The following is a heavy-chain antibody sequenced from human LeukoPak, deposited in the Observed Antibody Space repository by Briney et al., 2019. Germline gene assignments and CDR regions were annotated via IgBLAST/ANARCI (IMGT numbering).Heavy chain of an antibody. V-gene: IGHV1-69*04. D-gene: IGHD5-24*01. Sequence: SVKVSCKASGGTFSSYAISWVRQAPGQGLEWMGRIIPILGIANYAQKFQGRVTITADRSTSTAYMELSSLRSEDTAVYYCAREMATGFNGAFDIWGQGTMVTVSS. CDR1: GGTFSSYA. J-gene: IGHJ3*02. CDR3: AREMATGFNGAFDI. CDR2: IIPILGIA.